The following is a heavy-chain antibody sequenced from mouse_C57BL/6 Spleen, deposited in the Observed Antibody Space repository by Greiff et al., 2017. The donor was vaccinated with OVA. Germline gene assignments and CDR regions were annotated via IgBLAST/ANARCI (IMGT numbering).Heavy chain of an antibody. V-gene: IGHV1-69*01. Sequence: VQLQQSGAELVMPGASVKLSCKASGYTFTSYWMHWVKQRPGQGLEWIGEIVPSDSYTNYNQKFKGQSTLTVDKSSSTAYMQLSSLTSEDSAVYACARLGGRTGPYFDYWGQGTTLTVSS. CDR3: ARLGGRTGPYFDY. CDR1: GYTFTSYW. J-gene: IGHJ2*01. CDR2: IVPSDSYT.